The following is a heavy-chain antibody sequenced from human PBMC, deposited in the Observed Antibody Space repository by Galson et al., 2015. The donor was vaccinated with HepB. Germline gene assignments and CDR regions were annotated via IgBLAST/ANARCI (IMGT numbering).Heavy chain of an antibody. CDR1: GFTFSSYS. J-gene: IGHJ3*02. CDR2: ISSSSSYI. CDR3: ARGTMVRGVIFDAFDI. D-gene: IGHD3-10*01. V-gene: IGHV3-21*01. Sequence: SLRLSCAASGFTFSSYSMNWVRQAPGKGLEWVSSISSSSSYIYYADSVKGRFTISRDNAKNSLYLQMNSLRAEDTAVYYCARGTMVRGVIFDAFDIWGQGTMFTVSS.